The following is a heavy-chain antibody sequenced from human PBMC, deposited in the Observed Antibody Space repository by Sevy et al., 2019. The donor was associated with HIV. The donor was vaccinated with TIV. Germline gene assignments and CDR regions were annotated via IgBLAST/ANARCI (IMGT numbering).Heavy chain of an antibody. D-gene: IGHD3-9*01. CDR1: GFTFSSNT. CDR3: ARGDKDGWFDP. V-gene: IGHV3-21*01. Sequence: GGSLRLSCAASGFTFSSNTMNWLRQAPGKGLEWVSSISSRSTYIFYADSVKGRFTISRDNSKKSLFLQMNSLRVEDTAVYSCARGDKDGWFDPWGQGTPVTVSS. CDR2: ISSRSTYI. J-gene: IGHJ5*02.